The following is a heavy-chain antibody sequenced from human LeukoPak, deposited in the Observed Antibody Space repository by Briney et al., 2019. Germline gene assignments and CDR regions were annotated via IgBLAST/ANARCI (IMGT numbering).Heavy chain of an antibody. Sequence: SEALSLTCAVQGGSFSGFFWTWMRQPPGKGPEWIGEINQSRGTNYNPSLKSRATISKDPSKNQFSLKLSSVTAADAAVYYCARGPGEGYPDYWGQGTLVTVSS. V-gene: IGHV4-34*01. D-gene: IGHD5-24*01. CDR1: GGSFSGFF. CDR3: ARGPGEGYPDY. J-gene: IGHJ4*02. CDR2: INQSRGT.